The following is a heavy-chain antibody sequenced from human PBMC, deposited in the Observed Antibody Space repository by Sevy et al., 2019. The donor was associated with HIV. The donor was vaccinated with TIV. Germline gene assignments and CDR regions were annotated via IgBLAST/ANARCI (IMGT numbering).Heavy chain of an antibody. Sequence: GGSLRLSCAASGFTFSSYGMHWVRQAPGKGLERVAVISYDGSNKYYADSVKGRFTITSDSSKNTLYLQMNSLRAVDMAVYYCAKDSNTVVVPAAINYDYGMDVWGQGTTVTVSS. V-gene: IGHV3-30*18. J-gene: IGHJ6*02. D-gene: IGHD2-2*01. CDR2: ISYDGSNK. CDR1: GFTFSSYG. CDR3: AKDSNTVVVPAAINYDYGMDV.